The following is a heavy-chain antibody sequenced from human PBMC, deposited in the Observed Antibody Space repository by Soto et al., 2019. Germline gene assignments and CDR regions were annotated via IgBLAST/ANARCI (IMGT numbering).Heavy chain of an antibody. J-gene: IGHJ4*02. CDR2: ISSTTNYI. CDR3: ARESEDLTSNFDY. V-gene: IGHV3-21*06. Sequence: GGSLRLSCAASGFTFTRCSMNWVRQAPGKGLEWVSSISSTTNYIYYGDSMKGRFTISRDNGKNSLYLEIHSLRAEDTAVYYCARESEDLTSNFDYWGQGTLVTVS. CDR1: GFTFTRCS.